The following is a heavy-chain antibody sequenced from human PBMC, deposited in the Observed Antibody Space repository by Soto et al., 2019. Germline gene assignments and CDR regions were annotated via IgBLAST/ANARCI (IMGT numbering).Heavy chain of an antibody. J-gene: IGHJ4*02. CDR3: ARFDDNSAFPAF. CDR2: IWFDGGDK. CDR1: GFSFRSYG. V-gene: IGHV3-33*01. Sequence: QVQLVESGGGVVQPGRSLRLSCAASGFSFRSYGMHWVRQAPGKGPEWVAVIWFDGGDKYYADSVKGRFTISRDNSKNSLELQMNSLRAEDTAVYHCARFDDNSAFPAFWGQGTLVTVSS. D-gene: IGHD3-22*01.